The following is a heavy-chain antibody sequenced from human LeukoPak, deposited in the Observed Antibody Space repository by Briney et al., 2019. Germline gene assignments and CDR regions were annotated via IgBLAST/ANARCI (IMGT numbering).Heavy chain of an antibody. Sequence: SVKVSCKASGYTFTSYDISWVRQAPGQGLEWMGGIMPMFGTANYAQKFQGRVTITADKSTSTAYMELSSLRSEDTAVYYCASGRTDIVVVPATLRNYYFDYWGQGTLVTVSS. V-gene: IGHV1-69*06. CDR2: IMPMFGTA. D-gene: IGHD2-2*01. CDR3: ASGRTDIVVVPATLRNYYFDY. CDR1: GYTFTSYD. J-gene: IGHJ4*02.